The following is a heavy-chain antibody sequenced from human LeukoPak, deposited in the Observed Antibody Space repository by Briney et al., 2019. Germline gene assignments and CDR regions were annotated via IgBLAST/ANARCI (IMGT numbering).Heavy chain of an antibody. CDR3: AKDHGGTTVTYLLGY. CDR1: GFTFSSYA. V-gene: IGHV3-23*01. CDR2: ISGSGGST. J-gene: IGHJ4*02. D-gene: IGHD4-17*01. Sequence: PGGSLRLSCAASGFTFSSYAMSWVRQAPGKGLEWVSAISGSGGSTYYADSVKGRFTISRDNSKNTLYLQMNSLRAEDTAVYYCAKDHGGTTVTYLLGYWGQGTLVTVSS.